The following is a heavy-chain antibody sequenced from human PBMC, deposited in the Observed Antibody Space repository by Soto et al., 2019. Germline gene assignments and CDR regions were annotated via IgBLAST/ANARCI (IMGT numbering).Heavy chain of an antibody. D-gene: IGHD6-13*01. CDR3: ARGQQLVLDPFAT. Sequence: VSGGLSSRDCCTYFLLPPGKGLEWIGEIKHSGSTNYNPSLKSRVTISVDTSKNQFSLKLSSVTAADTALYYCARGQQLVLDPFATWGQSTMGT. CDR1: GGLSSRDC. CDR2: IKHSGST. V-gene: IGHV4-34*01. J-gene: IGHJ3*01.